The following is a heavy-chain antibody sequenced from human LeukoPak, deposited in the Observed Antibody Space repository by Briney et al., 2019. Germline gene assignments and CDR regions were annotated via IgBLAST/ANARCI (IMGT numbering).Heavy chain of an antibody. Sequence: SGGSLRLSCAASGFTFSSYGMHWVRQAPGKGLEWVAFIRYDGSNKYYADSVKGRFTISRDNSKNTLYLQMNSLRAEDTAVYYCARSSPSSLDAFDIWGQGTMVTVSS. CDR3: ARSSPSSLDAFDI. D-gene: IGHD2-2*01. CDR2: IRYDGSNK. CDR1: GFTFSSYG. J-gene: IGHJ3*02. V-gene: IGHV3-30*02.